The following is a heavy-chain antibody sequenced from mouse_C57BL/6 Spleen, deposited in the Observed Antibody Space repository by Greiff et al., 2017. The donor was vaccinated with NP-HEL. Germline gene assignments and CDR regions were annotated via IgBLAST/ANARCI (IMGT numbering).Heavy chain of an antibody. Sequence: QVQLQQPGTELVKPGASVKLSCKASGYTFTSYWMHWVKQRPGQGLEWIGNINPSNGGTNYNEKFKSKATLTVDKSSSTAYMQLSSLTSEDAAVYYCARVDGYYSGFAYWGQGTLVTVSA. CDR1: GYTFTSYW. D-gene: IGHD2-3*01. V-gene: IGHV1-53*01. J-gene: IGHJ3*01. CDR2: INPSNGGT. CDR3: ARVDGYYSGFAY.